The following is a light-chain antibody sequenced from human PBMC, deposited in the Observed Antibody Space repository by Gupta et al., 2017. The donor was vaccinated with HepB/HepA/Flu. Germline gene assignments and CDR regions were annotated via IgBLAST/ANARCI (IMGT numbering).Light chain of an antibody. CDR1: SLRNYY. Sequence: TCQGDSLRNYYASWFQQKPGQAPKLVLYGNNIRPSGIPDRLSGSNPGNTASLTSAGTQAEDEADYYCNCRDSSGNVVFGGGTRLTVL. CDR2: GNN. CDR3: NCRDSSGNVV. J-gene: IGLJ2*01. V-gene: IGLV3-19*01.